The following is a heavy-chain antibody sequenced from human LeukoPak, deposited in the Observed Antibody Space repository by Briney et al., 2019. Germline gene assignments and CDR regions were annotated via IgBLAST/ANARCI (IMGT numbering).Heavy chain of an antibody. CDR2: FSGPMETT. CDR3: AREGGYSGYDKSGQQLVHDLPPVY. CDR1: GFTYKMYA. V-gene: IGHV3-23*01. J-gene: IGHJ4*02. D-gene: IGHD5-12*01. Sequence: PGGSLRLSCVASGFTYKMYAMSWVRHAPGKRLEWVSTFSGPMETTYYAPSVRGRFTMSRDNSKNTLSLQMNSLRAEDTAVYCCAREGGYSGYDKSGQQLVHDLPPVYWGQGTLVTVSS.